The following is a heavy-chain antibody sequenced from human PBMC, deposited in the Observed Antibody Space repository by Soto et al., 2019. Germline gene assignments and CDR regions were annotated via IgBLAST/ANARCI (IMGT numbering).Heavy chain of an antibody. Sequence: QVQLVQSGAEVKEPGASVKVSCKASGYTFTTYFIHWVRQAPGQGLEWMGIINPSGGSTNYAQTFQGRVTMTRDTSTSTVYMELSSLTSADTAVYYCARDPPGGGVWSNSNWFDPWGKGTLVTVSS. V-gene: IGHV1-46*01. CDR2: INPSGGST. D-gene: IGHD3-16*01. CDR1: GYTFTTYF. CDR3: ARDPPGGGVWSNSNWFDP. J-gene: IGHJ5*02.